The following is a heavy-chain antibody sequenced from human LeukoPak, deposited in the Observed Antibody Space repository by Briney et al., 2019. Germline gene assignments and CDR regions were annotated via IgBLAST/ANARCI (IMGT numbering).Heavy chain of an antibody. D-gene: IGHD6-19*01. CDR3: ARDLGQEEAVAGLSYYYYGMDV. Sequence: GGSLRLSCAASGFTVSSNYMSWVRQAPGKGLEWVSVIYSGGSTYYADSVKGRFTISRDNSKNTLYLQMNSLRAEDTAVYYCARDLGQEEAVAGLSYYYYGMDVWGQGTTVTVSS. J-gene: IGHJ6*02. CDR2: IYSGGST. V-gene: IGHV3-66*01. CDR1: GFTVSSNY.